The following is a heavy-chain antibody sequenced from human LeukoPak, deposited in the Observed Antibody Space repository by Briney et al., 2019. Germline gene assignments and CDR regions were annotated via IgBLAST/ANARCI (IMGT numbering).Heavy chain of an antibody. J-gene: IGHJ4*02. CDR1: GFDFSRSD. V-gene: IGHV3-13*01. CDR2: IGTAGDT. CDR3: DY. Sequence: GGSLRLSCAASGFDFSRSDMHWVRQVTGKGLEWVSGIGTAGDTFYPDSVKGRFTISRENGKNSLYLQMSSLRAGDTAVYYFDYWGQGTLVTVSS.